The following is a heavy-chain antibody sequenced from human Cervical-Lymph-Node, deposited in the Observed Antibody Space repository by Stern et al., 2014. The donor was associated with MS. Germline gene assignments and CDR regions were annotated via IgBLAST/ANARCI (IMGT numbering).Heavy chain of an antibody. CDR3: ARAIGFCSGGNCEPYYYYGIDV. Sequence: EVQLVESGGDLVQPGRSLRLSCAASGFRFDDYAMYWVRQAPGKGLAWVSGISWSSGKIGYEDSVKGRFTISRDNVKNSLFLQMNSLRSEDTASYYCARAIGFCSGGNCEPYYYYGIDVWGQGTRVTVSS. CDR1: GFRFDDYA. D-gene: IGHD2-15*01. CDR2: ISWSSGKI. J-gene: IGHJ6*02. V-gene: IGHV3-9*01.